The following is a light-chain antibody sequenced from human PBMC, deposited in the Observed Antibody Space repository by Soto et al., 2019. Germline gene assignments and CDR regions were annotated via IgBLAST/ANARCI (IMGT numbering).Light chain of an antibody. CDR1: QNVRTY. CDR3: QQRSQPFT. V-gene: IGKV3-11*01. CDR2: DAS. Sequence: EIVLTQSPATLSLSPGERATLSCRASQNVRTYLAWYQQKPGQAPRLLIYDASNRATGIPARFTGSGSGTDFTLTSSSLEPEDFAVYYCQQRSQPFTFGPGTKVDVK. J-gene: IGKJ3*01.